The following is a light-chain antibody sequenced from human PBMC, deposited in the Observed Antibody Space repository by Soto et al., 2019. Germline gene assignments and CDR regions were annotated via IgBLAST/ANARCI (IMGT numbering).Light chain of an antibody. J-gene: IGLJ2*01. CDR1: SSDVGGYNY. Sequence: QSALTQPDSVSGSPGQSITISCTGTSSDVGGYNYVSWYQQHPGKPPKLMIYDVSNRPSGVSNRFSGSKSGNTASLTISGLQAEDEADYYCSSYTSSNTLHALFGGGTKLTVL. CDR3: SSYTSSNTLHAL. CDR2: DVS. V-gene: IGLV2-14*01.